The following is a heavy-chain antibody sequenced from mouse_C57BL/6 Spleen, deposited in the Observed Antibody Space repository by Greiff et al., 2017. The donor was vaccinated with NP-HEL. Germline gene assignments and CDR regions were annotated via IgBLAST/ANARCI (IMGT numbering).Heavy chain of an antibody. V-gene: IGHV1-39*01. CDR2: INPNYGTT. CDR3: ARSFDGYYEKSAMDY. J-gene: IGHJ4*01. D-gene: IGHD2-3*01. CDR1: GYSFTDYN. Sequence: EVKLMESGPELVKPGASVKISCKASGYSFTDYNMNWVKQSNGKSHEWIGVINPNYGTTSYNQKFKGKATLTVDQSSSTAYMQLNSLTSEDSAVYYCARSFDGYYEKSAMDYWGQGTSVTVSS.